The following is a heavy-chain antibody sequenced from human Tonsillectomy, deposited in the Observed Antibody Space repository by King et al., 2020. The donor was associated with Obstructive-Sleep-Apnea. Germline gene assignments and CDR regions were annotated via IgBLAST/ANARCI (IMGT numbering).Heavy chain of an antibody. CDR1: GFTFDDYA. CDR2: ISWNSGSI. V-gene: IGHV3-9*01. Sequence: QLVQSGGGLVQPGRSLRLSCAASGFTFDDYAMHWVRQAPRKGLEWVSGISWNSGSIASAASVKGRFTISGDNAKNSLSLEMNSLRAEDTALYYCAKDCCPNDWYQKYFDYWGQGTLVTVSS. D-gene: IGHD3-9*01. CDR3: AKDCCPNDWYQKYFDY. J-gene: IGHJ4*02.